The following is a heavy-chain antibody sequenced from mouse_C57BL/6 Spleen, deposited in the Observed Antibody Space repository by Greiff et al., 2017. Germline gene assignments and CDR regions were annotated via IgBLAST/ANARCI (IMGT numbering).Heavy chain of an antibody. CDR3: TTWDKGY. V-gene: IGHV14-4*01. CDR2: IDPENGDT. Sequence: VQLKQSGAELVRPGASVKLSCTASGFNIKDDYMHWVKQRPEQGLEWIGWIDPENGDTEYASKFQGKATITADTSSNTAYLQLSSLTSEDTAVYYCTTWDKGYWGQGTTLTVSS. CDR1: GFNIKDDY. D-gene: IGHD1-3*01. J-gene: IGHJ2*01.